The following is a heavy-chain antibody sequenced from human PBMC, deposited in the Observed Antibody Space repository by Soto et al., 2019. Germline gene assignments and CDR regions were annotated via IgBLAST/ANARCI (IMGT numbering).Heavy chain of an antibody. V-gene: IGHV1-69*13. D-gene: IGHD2-21*02. Sequence: VKVSCNASGGTFSSYAISWVRQAPGQGLEWMGGIIPIFGTANYAQKFQGRVTITADESTSTAYMELSSLRSEDTAVYYCARRYCGGDCYYYYFDYWGQGTLVTVSS. CDR1: GGTFSSYA. J-gene: IGHJ4*02. CDR2: IIPIFGTA. CDR3: ARRYCGGDCYYYYFDY.